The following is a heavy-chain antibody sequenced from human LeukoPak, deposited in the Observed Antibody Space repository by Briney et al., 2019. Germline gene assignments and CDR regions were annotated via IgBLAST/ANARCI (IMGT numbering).Heavy chain of an antibody. Sequence: SETLSLACTVSGGSISSYYWSWIRQPPGKGLEWIGYFYDSGSTNYNPSLKSQLTISVDTSKNQFSLKLSPVTAADTAVYYCARIGATSGLDSWGQGTLVTVSS. V-gene: IGHV4-59*01. D-gene: IGHD3-10*01. CDR2: FYDSGST. CDR1: GGSISSYY. J-gene: IGHJ4*02. CDR3: ARIGATSGLDS.